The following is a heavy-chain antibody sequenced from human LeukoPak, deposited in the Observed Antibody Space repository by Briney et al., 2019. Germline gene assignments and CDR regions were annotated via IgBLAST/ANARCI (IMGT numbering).Heavy chain of an antibody. CDR1: GYSISSGYY. CDR2: IYHSGST. V-gene: IGHV4-38-2*01. Sequence: SETLSLTCAVSGYSISSGYYWGWIRQPPGKGLEWIGSIYHSGSTYYNPSLKSRVTISVDTSKNQFSLKLSSVTAADTAVYYCARNPHPYGGYVDYWGQGTLVAVSS. CDR3: ARNPHPYGGYVDY. J-gene: IGHJ4*02. D-gene: IGHD4-23*01.